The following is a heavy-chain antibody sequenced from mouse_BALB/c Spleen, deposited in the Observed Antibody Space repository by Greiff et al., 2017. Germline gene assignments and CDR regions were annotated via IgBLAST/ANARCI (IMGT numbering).Heavy chain of an antibody. CDR1: GFTFTDYY. CDR3: ARAPNWAWFAY. J-gene: IGHJ3*01. Sequence: EVKLVESGGGLVQPGGSLRLSCATSGFTFTDYYMSWVRQPPGKALEWLGFIRNKANGYTAEYSASVKGRFTISRDNSQSILYLQMNTLRAEDDATYYCARAPNWAWFAYWGQGTLVTVSA. CDR2: IRNKANGYTA. D-gene: IGHD4-1*02. V-gene: IGHV7-3*02.